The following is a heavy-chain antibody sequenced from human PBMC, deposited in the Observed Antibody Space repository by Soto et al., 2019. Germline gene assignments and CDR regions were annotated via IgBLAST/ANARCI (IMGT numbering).Heavy chain of an antibody. J-gene: IGHJ4*02. V-gene: IGHV4-39*01. CDR1: GASVTSDKYH. Sequence: SETLSLTCTVSGASVTSDKYHWGWSRQPPGRGLEWIGTVYYSGKTYHNPALKSRVTMSMDASKNQFSLTLSSVAVADTSMYFFSLLTNGRPLDDWGQLTLGSVSS. D-gene: IGHD2-8*01. CDR3: SLLTNGRPLDD. CDR2: VYYSGKT.